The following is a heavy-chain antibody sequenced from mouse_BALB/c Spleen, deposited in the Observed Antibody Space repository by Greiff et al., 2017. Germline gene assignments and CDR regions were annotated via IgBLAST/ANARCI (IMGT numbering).Heavy chain of an antibody. Sequence: DVMLVESGGGFVQPGGSLRLSCATSGFTFTDYYMSWVRQPPGKALEWFGFIRNKANGYTTEYSASVKGRLTIARDTSQSILYLQMITLRAEDSATYYCASDRGEYDDEGYFDYWGQGTTLTVSS. J-gene: IGHJ2*01. V-gene: IGHV7-3*02. CDR1: GFTFTDYY. CDR2: IRNKANGYTT. D-gene: IGHD2-14*01. CDR3: ASDRGEYDDEGYFDY.